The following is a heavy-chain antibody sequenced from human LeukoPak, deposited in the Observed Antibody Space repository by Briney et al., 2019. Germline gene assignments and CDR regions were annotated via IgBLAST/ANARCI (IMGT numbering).Heavy chain of an antibody. CDR3: AKGELEYCSGSGCYAFDY. CDR2: ISGGGST. V-gene: IGHV3-23*01. Sequence: YPGGSLRLSCAASGFTFSNYAMGWVRQAPGKGLEWASVISGGGSTFYADSVKGRFTISRDNSKNTLYLQVNSLRAEDTAVYYCAKGELEYCSGSGCYAFDYWGQGTLVTVSS. J-gene: IGHJ4*02. D-gene: IGHD2-2*01. CDR1: GFTFSNYA.